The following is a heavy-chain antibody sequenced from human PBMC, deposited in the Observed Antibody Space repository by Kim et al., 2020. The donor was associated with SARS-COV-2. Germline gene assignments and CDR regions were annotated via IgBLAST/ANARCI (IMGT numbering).Heavy chain of an antibody. J-gene: IGHJ5*02. CDR3: AKDPLAGGNVVWFDP. D-gene: IGHD2-21*01. CDR1: GFTFSTYA. CDR2: MTGSGAWT. Sequence: GGSLRLSCAASGFTFSTYALTWVRQAPGKGLEWVATMTGSGAWTDYADSVKGRFAISRDNSKNTVYLQMNSLRADDTALYYCAKDPLAGGNVVWFDPWG. V-gene: IGHV3-23*01.